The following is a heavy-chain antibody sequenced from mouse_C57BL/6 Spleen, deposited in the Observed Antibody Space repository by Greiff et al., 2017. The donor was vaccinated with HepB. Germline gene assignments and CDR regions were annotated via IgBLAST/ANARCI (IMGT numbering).Heavy chain of an antibody. CDR1: GYTFTSYW. CDR3: ARELGTWEGFAY. CDR2: IDPSDSYT. D-gene: IGHD3-3*01. Sequence: QVQLQQPGAELVKPGASVKLSCKASGYTFTSYWMQWVKQRPGQGLEWIGEIDPSDSYTNYNQKFKGKATLTVDTSSSTAYMQLSSLTSEDSAVYYCARELGTWEGFAYWGQGTLVTVSA. J-gene: IGHJ3*01. V-gene: IGHV1-50*01.